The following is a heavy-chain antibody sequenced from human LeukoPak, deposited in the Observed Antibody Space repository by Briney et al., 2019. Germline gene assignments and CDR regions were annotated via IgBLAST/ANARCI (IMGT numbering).Heavy chain of an antibody. Sequence: SETLSLTCTVSGGPISGSSYDWGWIRQPPGKGLEWIGSIYYSGNTYYNPSLKSRVTISVDMSKNQFSLKLSSVTAADTAVYYCAPYSSQKALDPWGQGTLVIVSS. CDR3: APYSSQKALDP. J-gene: IGHJ5*02. CDR1: GGPISGSSYD. V-gene: IGHV4-39*01. CDR2: IYYSGNT. D-gene: IGHD6-13*01.